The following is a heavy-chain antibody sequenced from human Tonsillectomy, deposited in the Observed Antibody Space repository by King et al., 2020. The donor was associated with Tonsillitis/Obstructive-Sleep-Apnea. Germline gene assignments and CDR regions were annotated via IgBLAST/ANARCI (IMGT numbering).Heavy chain of an antibody. CDR1: GGTFSSYA. CDR2: IIPILGIA. CDR3: ARDSGYRGYDVGGGY. V-gene: IGHV1-69*10. D-gene: IGHD5-12*01. Sequence: QLVQSGAEVKKPGSSVKVSCKASGGTFSSYAISWVRQAPGQGLEWMGGIIPILGIANYAQKFQGRGPITADKSTSTAYMELSSVRSEDTSVYYCARDSGYRGYDVGGGYWGQGPLVTVSS. J-gene: IGHJ4*02.